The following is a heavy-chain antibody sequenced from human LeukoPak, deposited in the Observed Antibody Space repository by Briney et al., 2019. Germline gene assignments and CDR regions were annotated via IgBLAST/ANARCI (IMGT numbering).Heavy chain of an antibody. V-gene: IGHV4-59*01. J-gene: IGHJ4*02. CDR2: IQYSGNT. D-gene: IGHD1-20*01. CDR1: GGSISTYY. CDR3: ARETNNWALDY. Sequence: SETLSLTCTMSGGSISTYYWSWIQQSPGKGLEWIGFIQYSGNTKSNPSLKGRVTISLDMSKNQFSLRLTSVTAADTAVYYCARETNNWALDYWGQGTLVTVSS.